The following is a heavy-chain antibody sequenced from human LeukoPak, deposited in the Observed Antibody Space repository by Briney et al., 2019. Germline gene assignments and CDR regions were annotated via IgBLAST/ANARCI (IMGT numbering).Heavy chain of an antibody. CDR3: AREVVAATSAFDI. CDR2: IYTSGST. D-gene: IGHD2-15*01. CDR1: GSSISSYY. J-gene: IGHJ3*02. V-gene: IGHV4-4*07. Sequence: SETLSLTCTVSGSSISSYYWGWIRQPAGKGLEWIGRIYTSGSTNYNPSLKSRVTMSVDTSKNQFSLKLSSVTAADTAVYYCAREVVAATSAFDIWGQGTMVTVSS.